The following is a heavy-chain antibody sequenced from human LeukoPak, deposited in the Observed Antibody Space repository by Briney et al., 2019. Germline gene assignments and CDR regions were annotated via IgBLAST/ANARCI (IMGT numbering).Heavy chain of an antibody. V-gene: IGHV5-51*03. D-gene: IGHD5-24*01. CDR2: IYIRDSDT. CDR3: ARCGEMATINSCYFDF. CDR1: GYSFTYYW. Sequence: GGSLKISCKGFGYSFTYYWIGWVRQVHGKGLEWMGIIYIRDSDTRYRPYVQGEDTISADKSISTAYPQWISLRASDTAMYYCARCGEMATINSCYFDFWGQGTLVTVSS. J-gene: IGHJ4*02.